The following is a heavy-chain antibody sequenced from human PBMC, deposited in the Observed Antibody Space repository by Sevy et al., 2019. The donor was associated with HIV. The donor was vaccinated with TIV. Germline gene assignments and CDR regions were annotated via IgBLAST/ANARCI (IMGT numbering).Heavy chain of an antibody. CDR1: AFTFSRYW. J-gene: IGHJ4*02. D-gene: IGHD1-26*01. CDR2: IKQDGSQK. Sequence: GGSLRLSCAASAFTFSRYWMGWVRQAPGKGLEWVANIKQDGSQKYYVDSVKGRFTISRDNAKNSLYLQMNSLRAEDTAGYYCARDSGNYYFNYWGQGALVTVSS. V-gene: IGHV3-7*01. CDR3: ARDSGNYYFNY.